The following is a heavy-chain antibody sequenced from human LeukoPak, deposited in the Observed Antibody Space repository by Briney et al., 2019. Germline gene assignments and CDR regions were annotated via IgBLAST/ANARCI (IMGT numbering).Heavy chain of an antibody. CDR3: ARGGGLDV. CDR1: GFIFRNYA. J-gene: IGHJ6*02. Sequence: GGSLRLSCVASGFIFRNYAMSWVRQAPGKGLEWVASINHNGNVNYYVDSVKGRFTISRDNAKNSLYLQMSNLRAEDTAVYFCARGGGLDVWGQGATVTVSS. CDR2: INHNGNVN. D-gene: IGHD3-16*01. V-gene: IGHV3-7*03.